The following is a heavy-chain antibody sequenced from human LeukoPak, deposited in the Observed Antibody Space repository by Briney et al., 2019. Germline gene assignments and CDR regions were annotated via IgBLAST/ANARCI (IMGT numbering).Heavy chain of an antibody. J-gene: IGHJ4*02. CDR3: VRDGYNQNRFDF. CDR1: GFNFGNHW. Sequence: GGSLRLSCAASGFNFGNHWMDWVRQAPGQGLEWVANIKEDGTLAYYADSVRGRYSISRDNTRNSLFLQMNGLRAEDTAVYFCVRDGYNQNRFDFWGQGTLITVSS. CDR2: IKEDGTLA. D-gene: IGHD1-14*01. V-gene: IGHV3-7*03.